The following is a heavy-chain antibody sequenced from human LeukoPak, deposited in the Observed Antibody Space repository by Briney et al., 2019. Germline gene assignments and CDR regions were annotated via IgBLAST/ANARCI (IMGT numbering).Heavy chain of an antibody. V-gene: IGHV3-21*01. CDR1: GFTVSSNY. D-gene: IGHD3-3*01. Sequence: GGSLRLSCAASGFTVSSNYMSWVRQAPGKGLEWVSSISSSSSYIYYAGSVKGRFTISRDNAKNSLYLQMNSLRAEDTAVYYCARDAPDFWSGYGDYWGQGTLVTVSS. CDR2: ISSSSSYI. J-gene: IGHJ4*02. CDR3: ARDAPDFWSGYGDY.